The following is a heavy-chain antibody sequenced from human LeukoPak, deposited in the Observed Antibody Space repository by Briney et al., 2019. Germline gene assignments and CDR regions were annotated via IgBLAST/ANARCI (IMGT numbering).Heavy chain of an antibody. D-gene: IGHD6-13*01. CDR1: GGSISSSSYY. CDR2: TYYSGST. CDR3: ARLSAAAGTSTALTCYFDY. Sequence: PSETPSLTCTVSGGSISSSSYYWDWIRQPPGKGLEWIGSTYYSGSTYYNPSLKSRVTISVDTSKNQFSLKLSSVTAADTAVYYCARLSAAAGTSTALTCYFDYWGQGTLVTVSS. J-gene: IGHJ4*02. V-gene: IGHV4-39*01.